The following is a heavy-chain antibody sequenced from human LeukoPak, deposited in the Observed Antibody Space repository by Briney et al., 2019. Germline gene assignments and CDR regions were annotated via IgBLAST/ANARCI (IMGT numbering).Heavy chain of an antibody. V-gene: IGHV3-72*01. J-gene: IGHJ4*02. Sequence: GGSLRLSCAVSGFSFSDHYMDWVRQAPGKGLEWVGRSRNKDHRYTTEYAASVKGRFTISRDDSKNSLYLQMSSLKSEDTAVCYCTSDIVVVVAARDTDYWGQGTLVTVSS. CDR1: GFSFSDHY. CDR2: SRNKDHRYTT. D-gene: IGHD2-15*01. CDR3: TSDIVVVVAARDTDY.